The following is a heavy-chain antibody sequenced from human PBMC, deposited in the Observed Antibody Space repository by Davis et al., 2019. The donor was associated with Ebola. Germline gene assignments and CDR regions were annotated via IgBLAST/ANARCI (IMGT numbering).Heavy chain of an antibody. J-gene: IGHJ4*02. V-gene: IGHV3-23*01. CDR2: ISGSGGST. Sequence: GESLKISCAASGFAFSSYAMSWVRQAPGKGLEWVSAISGSGGSTYYADSVKGRFTISRDNAKNSLYLQMNSLRDEDTAVYYCARDSTIKYWGQGTLVTVSS. CDR3: ARDSTIKY. CDR1: GFAFSSYA. D-gene: IGHD5-12*01.